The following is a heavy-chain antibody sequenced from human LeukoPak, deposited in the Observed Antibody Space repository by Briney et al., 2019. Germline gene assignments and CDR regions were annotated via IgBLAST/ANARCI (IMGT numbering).Heavy chain of an antibody. Sequence: ASVKVSCKASGYTFTSYAIHWVRQAPGQSLEWMGWINTGNSYTKYSQKFQDRVTITRDTSATTAYMELSSLTSEDTAVYYCARPIAVAGFDYWGQGTLVTVSS. D-gene: IGHD6-19*01. CDR3: ARPIAVAGFDY. J-gene: IGHJ4*02. CDR2: INTGNSYT. V-gene: IGHV1-3*04. CDR1: GYTFTSYA.